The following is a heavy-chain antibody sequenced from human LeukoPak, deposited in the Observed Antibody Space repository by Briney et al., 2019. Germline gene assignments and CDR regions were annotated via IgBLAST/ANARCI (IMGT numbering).Heavy chain of an antibody. Sequence: PGGSLRLSCAASGFTFSSYWMHWVRQAPGKGLVWVSRINSDGSSTYYADSVKGRFTISRDNSKNTLYLQMNSLRAEDTAVYYCAKLDQLLSGGMDVWGQGATVTVSS. J-gene: IGHJ6*02. CDR3: AKLDQLLSGGMDV. D-gene: IGHD2-2*01. V-gene: IGHV3-74*01. CDR1: GFTFSSYW. CDR2: INSDGSST.